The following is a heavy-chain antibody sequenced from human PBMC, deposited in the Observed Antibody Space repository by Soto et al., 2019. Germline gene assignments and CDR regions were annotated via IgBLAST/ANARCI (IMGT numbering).Heavy chain of an antibody. V-gene: IGHV1-18*01. Sequence: QVQLVQSGAEVKKPGASVKVSCKASGYTFTSYGISWVRQAPGQGLEWMGWISAYNGNTNYAQKLQGRVTMTTDTSTSTAYMELRSLRSDDTAVYYCAKDDIVLMVYASGYYGMDVWGQGTTVTVSS. J-gene: IGHJ6*02. CDR3: AKDDIVLMVYASGYYGMDV. CDR1: GYTFTSYG. D-gene: IGHD2-8*01. CDR2: ISAYNGNT.